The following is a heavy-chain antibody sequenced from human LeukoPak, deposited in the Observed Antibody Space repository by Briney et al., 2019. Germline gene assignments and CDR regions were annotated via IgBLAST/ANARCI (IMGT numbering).Heavy chain of an antibody. CDR3: ARDVPLRYYYGMDV. CDR2: INSDGSST. D-gene: IGHD2-2*01. Sequence: PRGSLRLSCAASGFTFSSYWMHWVRQAPGKGLVWVSRINSDGSSTSYADSVKGRFTISRDNAKNTLYLQMNSLRAEDTAVYYCARDVPLRYYYGMDVWGQRTTVTVSS. V-gene: IGHV3-74*01. CDR1: GFTFSSYW. J-gene: IGHJ6*02.